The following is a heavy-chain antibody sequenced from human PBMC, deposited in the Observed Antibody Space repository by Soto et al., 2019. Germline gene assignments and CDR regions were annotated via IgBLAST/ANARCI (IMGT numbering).Heavy chain of an antibody. CDR1: GFTLRSFW. CDR3: TRGPRSTSTGTGAF. V-gene: IGHV3-74*01. CDR2: INDDGIST. J-gene: IGHJ4*02. D-gene: IGHD1-1*01. Sequence: GGSLRLSCIGSGFTLRSFWMHWVRQVPGKGPEWVSRINDDGISTNYADSVKGRFTISRDNAKNTLYLQMNALRVEDTAVYYCTRGPRSTSTGTGAFWGQGTLVTVSS.